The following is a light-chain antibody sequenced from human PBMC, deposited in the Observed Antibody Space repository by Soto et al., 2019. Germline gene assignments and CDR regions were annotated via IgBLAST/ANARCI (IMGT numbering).Light chain of an antibody. J-gene: IGKJ1*01. CDR3: QQYNSYSPWT. Sequence: DIPMTQSPSTLSASVGDRVTITCRTSQSISSWLAWYQQKPGKAPKVLIYYASSLESGVPSRFSGSGSGTEFILTISSLQPDDFATYYCQQYNSYSPWTFGQGTKVEIK. CDR1: QSISSW. CDR2: YAS. V-gene: IGKV1-5*01.